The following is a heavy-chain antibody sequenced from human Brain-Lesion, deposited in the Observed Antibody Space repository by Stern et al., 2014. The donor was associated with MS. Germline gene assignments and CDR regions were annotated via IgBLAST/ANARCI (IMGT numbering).Heavy chain of an antibody. Sequence: QVQLVQSGPGLVKPSQTLSLSCTVSGGSISSGGYYWSWIRQPAGKGLEWIGRIFNSGSTSYNPSLKSGVTIPIDPSKNQFSLRLNSMTAADTAVYYCARGRVVPGFQYYATDVWGQGTTVIVSS. J-gene: IGHJ6*02. CDR1: GGSISSGGYY. D-gene: IGHD2-2*01. CDR3: ARGRVVPGFQYYATDV. V-gene: IGHV4-61*02. CDR2: IFNSGST.